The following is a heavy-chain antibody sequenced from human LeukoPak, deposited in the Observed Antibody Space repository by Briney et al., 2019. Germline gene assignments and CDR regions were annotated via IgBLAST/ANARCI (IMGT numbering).Heavy chain of an antibody. CDR3: ARDLGDSGTTPLDY. CDR2: ISYDGSNK. J-gene: IGHJ4*02. V-gene: IGHV3-30*04. Sequence: PGRSLRLSCAASGFTFSSYAMHWVRQAPGKGLEWAAVISYDGSNKYYADSVKGRFSISRDNSKNTLYLQMNSLRAEDTAVYYCARDLGDSGTTPLDYWGQGTLVTVSS. CDR1: GFTFSSYA. D-gene: IGHD1-7*01.